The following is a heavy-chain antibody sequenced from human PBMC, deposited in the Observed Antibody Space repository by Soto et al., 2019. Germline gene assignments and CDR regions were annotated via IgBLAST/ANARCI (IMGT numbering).Heavy chain of an antibody. V-gene: IGHV1-69*02. J-gene: IGHJ4*02. CDR3: ANPDEYSYGFGY. CDR1: GGTFSSYT. Sequence: SVKVSCKASGGTFSSYTISWVRQAPGQGLEWMGRIIPILGIANYAQKFQGRVTITADKSTSTAYMELSSLRSEDTAVYYCANPDEYSYGFGYWGQGTLVTVSS. D-gene: IGHD5-18*01. CDR2: IIPILGIA.